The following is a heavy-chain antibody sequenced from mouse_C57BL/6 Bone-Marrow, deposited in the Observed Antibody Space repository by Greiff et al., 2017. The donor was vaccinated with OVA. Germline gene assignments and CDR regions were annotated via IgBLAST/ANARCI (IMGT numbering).Heavy chain of an antibody. CDR2: ISNGGGST. Sequence: EVKLVESGGGLVQPGGSLKLSCAASGFTFSDYYMYWVRQTPEKRLEWVAYISNGGGSTYYPDTVQGRFTISRDNAKNTLYMQMSRLKSEDTAMYYCARQEGSYYGSSYQAWFAYWGQGTLVTVSA. D-gene: IGHD1-1*01. V-gene: IGHV5-12*01. CDR3: ARQEGSYYGSSYQAWFAY. CDR1: GFTFSDYY. J-gene: IGHJ3*01.